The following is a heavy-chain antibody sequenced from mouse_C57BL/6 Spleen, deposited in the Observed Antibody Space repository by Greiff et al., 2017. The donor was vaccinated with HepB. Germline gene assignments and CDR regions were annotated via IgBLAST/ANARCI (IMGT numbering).Heavy chain of an antibody. CDR3: ARLTHYYGSSPGAY. CDR1: GYAFSSYW. D-gene: IGHD1-1*01. Sequence: QVQLQQSGAELVKPGASVKISCKASGYAFSSYWMNWVKQRPGKGLEWIGQIYPGDGDTNYNGKFKGKATLTADKSSSTAYMQLSSLTSEDSAVYFSARLTHYYGSSPGAYWGQGTLVTVSA. V-gene: IGHV1-80*01. J-gene: IGHJ3*01. CDR2: IYPGDGDT.